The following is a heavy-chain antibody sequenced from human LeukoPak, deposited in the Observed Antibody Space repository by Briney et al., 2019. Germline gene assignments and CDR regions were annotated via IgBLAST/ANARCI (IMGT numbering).Heavy chain of an antibody. D-gene: IGHD3-10*01. V-gene: IGHV1-2*02. CDR3: ARKFLGSRGYYFDY. CDR2: INPNSGGT. Sequence: ASAKVSCKASGYTFTGYFIHWVRQAPGQGLEWMGWINPNSGGTNYAQKFQGRVTMTRDTSISTAYMELSRLRSDDTAVYYCARKFLGSRGYYFDYWGQGTLVTVSS. CDR1: GYTFTGYF. J-gene: IGHJ4*02.